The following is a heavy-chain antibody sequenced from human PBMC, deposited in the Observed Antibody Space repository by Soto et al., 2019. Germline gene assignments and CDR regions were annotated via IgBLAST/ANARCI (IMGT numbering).Heavy chain of an antibody. D-gene: IGHD6-19*01. CDR1: GFTLSSYA. J-gene: IGHJ4*02. Sequence: PGGSLRLSCAASGFTLSSYAMHWVRQAPGKGLEWVAVISYDGSNKYYADSVKGRFTISRDNSKNTLYLQMNSLRAEDTAVYYCARDLASQYSSGWYYLDYWGQGTLVTVSS. CDR3: ARDLASQYSSGWYYLDY. CDR2: ISYDGSNK. V-gene: IGHV3-30-3*01.